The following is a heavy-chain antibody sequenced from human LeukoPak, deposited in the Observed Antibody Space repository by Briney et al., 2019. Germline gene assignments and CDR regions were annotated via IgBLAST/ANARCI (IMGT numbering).Heavy chain of an antibody. V-gene: IGHV1-8*03. D-gene: IGHD2-15*01. Sequence: ASVNVSCKASGYTFTTLDINWVRQATGQGLEWMGWMNPKSGNTGYARKFQGRVTITRDTSTSTAYMELSSLRSEDTAVYYCARGEYVVDYWGQGTLVTVSS. J-gene: IGHJ4*02. CDR1: GYTFTTLD. CDR2: MNPKSGNT. CDR3: ARGEYVVDY.